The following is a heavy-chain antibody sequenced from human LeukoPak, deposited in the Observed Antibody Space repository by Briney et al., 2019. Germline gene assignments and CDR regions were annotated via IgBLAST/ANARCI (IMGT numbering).Heavy chain of an antibody. D-gene: IGHD6-19*01. V-gene: IGHV3-7*01. J-gene: IGHJ4*02. CDR3: ARVRAGDSSGNARVLDY. Sequence: GGSLRLSCAASGFTFNSHSMNWVRQAPGKGLEWVANINQDGGNRYYVDSVKGRFIISRDNAENSLYLQMNSLRAEDTAVYYCARVRAGDSSGNARVLDYWGQGTLVIVSS. CDR2: INQDGGNR. CDR1: GFTFNSHS.